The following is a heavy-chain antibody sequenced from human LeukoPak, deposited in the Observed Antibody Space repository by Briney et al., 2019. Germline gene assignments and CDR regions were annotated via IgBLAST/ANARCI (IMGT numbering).Heavy chain of an antibody. CDR1: GYSFTSYY. V-gene: IGHV1-46*03. CDR2: INPSGGST. D-gene: IGHD6-6*01. CDR3: DREKGAARPFDY. J-gene: IGHJ4*02. Sequence: GASVKVSCKASGYSFTSYYMHWVRQAPGQGLEWMGIINPSGGSTTYAQEFQGRVTMTRDTSTSTVYMQLSSLSSEDTAVYYCDREKGAARPFDYWGQGTLVTVSS.